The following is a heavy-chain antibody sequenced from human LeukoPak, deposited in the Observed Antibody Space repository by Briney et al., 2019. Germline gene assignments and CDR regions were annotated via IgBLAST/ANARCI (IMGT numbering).Heavy chain of an antibody. CDR3: ARTNTVFYYFDY. V-gene: IGHV4-34*01. D-gene: IGHD1/OR15-1a*01. CDR1: GGSFSGYY. CDR2: INHRGST. J-gene: IGHJ4*02. Sequence: SETLSLTCAVYGGSFSGYYWSWIRQPPGKGLEWIGEINHRGSTNYNPSLKSRVTTSVDTSKNQFSLKLSSVTAADTAMYYCARTNTVFYYFDYWGQGTLVTVSS.